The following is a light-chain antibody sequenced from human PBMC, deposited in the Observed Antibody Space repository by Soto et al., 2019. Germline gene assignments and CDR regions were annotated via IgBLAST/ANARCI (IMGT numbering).Light chain of an antibody. V-gene: IGKV3-11*01. CDR3: HQHTYWVT. CDR1: QSVGRT. J-gene: IGKJ4*01. CDR2: GVS. Sequence: IVLTQSPATLSLSPGERAALSCRASQSVGRTLAWYQQKPGQAPRLLIYGVSNMASGIPARFSGGGSETDFTLTISSLEPEDFAIYYCHQHTYWVTFGGGTKVEIK.